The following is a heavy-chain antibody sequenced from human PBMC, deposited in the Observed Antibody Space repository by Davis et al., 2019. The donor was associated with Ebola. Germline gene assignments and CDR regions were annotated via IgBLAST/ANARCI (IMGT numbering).Heavy chain of an antibody. J-gene: IGHJ6*03. CDR2: FDPEDGET. CDR3: ATSRPYGVTQRWSYYYYYMDV. V-gene: IGHV1-24*01. CDR1: GYTLTELS. D-gene: IGHD4-23*01. Sequence: ASVKVSCKVSGYTLTELSMHWVRQAPGKGLEWMGGFDPEDGETIYAQKFQGRVTMTEDTSTDTAYMELSSLRSEDTAVYYCATSRPYGVTQRWSYYYYYMDVWGKGTTVTVSS.